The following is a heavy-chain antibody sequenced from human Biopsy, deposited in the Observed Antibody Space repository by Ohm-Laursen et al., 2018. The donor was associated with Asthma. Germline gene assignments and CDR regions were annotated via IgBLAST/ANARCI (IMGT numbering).Heavy chain of an antibody. V-gene: IGHV2-70*04. Sequence: TQTFTLTCSFSGFSLSSSGATVNWIRQPPGKALEWLARIDWEEDKFYSTSLRTRLTISKGSSEDQVVLTMTNMGPVDTATYYCTRHNDYWGPGILVTVSS. CDR2: IDWEEDK. CDR3: TRHNDY. D-gene: IGHD1-14*01. J-gene: IGHJ4*02. CDR1: GFSLSSSGAT.